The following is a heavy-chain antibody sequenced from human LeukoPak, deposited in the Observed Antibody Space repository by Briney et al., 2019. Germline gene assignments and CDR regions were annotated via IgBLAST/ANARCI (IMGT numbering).Heavy chain of an antibody. CDR1: GYSFTIYW. CDR3: ARRATNEYFDL. V-gene: IGHV5-51*01. J-gene: IGHJ2*01. CDR2: IYPGGSDT. Sequence: GESLKISCEGSGYSFTIYWIGWVRQMPGKGLEWMGIIYPGGSDTRYNPSFRGQVTISADKSINTAYLQWSSLKASDTAIYYCARRATNEYFDLWGRGTLVTVSS. D-gene: IGHD1-1*01.